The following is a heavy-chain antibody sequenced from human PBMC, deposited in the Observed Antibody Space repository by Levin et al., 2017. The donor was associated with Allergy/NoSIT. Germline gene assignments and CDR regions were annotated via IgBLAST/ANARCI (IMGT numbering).Heavy chain of an antibody. V-gene: IGHV3-66*01. CDR2: IYSGGTT. J-gene: IGHJ4*02. CDR1: GFTVYNNY. D-gene: IGHD2-8*01. Sequence: HTGGSLRLSCAVSGFTVYNNYMSWVRQAPGKGLEWVSLIYSGGTTQYADSVKGRFTISRDSSKNTLYLQMNSLTPEDTAMYYCARNVPLTANGYWGQGTLVTVSS. CDR3: ARNVPLTANGY.